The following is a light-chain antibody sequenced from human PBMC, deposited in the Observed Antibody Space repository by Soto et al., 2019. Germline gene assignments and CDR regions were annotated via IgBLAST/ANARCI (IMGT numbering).Light chain of an antibody. J-gene: IGKJ1*01. Sequence: DIQMTQSPSSLSASVGDRVTITCRTSQPISEYLNWYQQKPGKAPSLLIYTSSNLQTGVPSRFSGSGSGTHFTLTISSVHPEDFATYYCQQSYNTPRTFGQGTKVDIK. CDR2: TSS. V-gene: IGKV1-39*01. CDR1: QPISEY. CDR3: QQSYNTPRT.